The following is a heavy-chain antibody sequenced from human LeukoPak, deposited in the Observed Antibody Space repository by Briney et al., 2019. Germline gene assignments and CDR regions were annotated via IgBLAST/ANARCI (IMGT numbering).Heavy chain of an antibody. J-gene: IGHJ6*02. V-gene: IGHV3-30*18. CDR2: ISYGGSNK. Sequence: GGSLRLSCAASGFTFSSYGMHWVRQAPGKGLEWVAVISYGGSNKYYADSVKGRFTISRDNSKNTLYLQMNSLRAEDTAVYYCAKVRYCSSTSCSYGMDVWGQGTTVTVPS. CDR3: AKVRYCSSTSCSYGMDV. D-gene: IGHD2-2*01. CDR1: GFTFSSYG.